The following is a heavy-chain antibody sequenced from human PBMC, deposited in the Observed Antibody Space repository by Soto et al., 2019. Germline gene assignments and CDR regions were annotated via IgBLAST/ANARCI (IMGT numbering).Heavy chain of an antibody. J-gene: IGHJ5*02. CDR2: IRSKTNSYAT. V-gene: IGHV3-73*01. Sequence: GGSLRLSCAVSGFTFSGSAMHWVRQASGKGLEWVGRIRSKTNSYATAYAASVKGRFTISRDDSKDTAYLQMNSLKTEDTAVYYCTRDPRNYYDSIGSANWFDPWGQGTLVTVSS. CDR3: TRDPRNYYDSIGSANWFDP. CDR1: GFTFSGSA. D-gene: IGHD3-22*01.